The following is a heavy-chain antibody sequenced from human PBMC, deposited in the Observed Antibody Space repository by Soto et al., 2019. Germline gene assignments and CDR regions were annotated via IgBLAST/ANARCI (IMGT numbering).Heavy chain of an antibody. J-gene: IGHJ4*02. CDR3: AREGRGWHYFEY. CDR1: GFTVSSNY. D-gene: IGHD6-19*01. CDR2: IYSGGST. V-gene: IGHV3-53*02. Sequence: EVQPVETGGGLIQPGGSLRLSCAASGFTVSSNYMSWVRQAPGKGLEWVSVIYSGGSTYYADSVKGRFTISRDNSKNTLYLQMNSLRAEDTAVYYCAREGRGWHYFEYWGQGTLVTVSS.